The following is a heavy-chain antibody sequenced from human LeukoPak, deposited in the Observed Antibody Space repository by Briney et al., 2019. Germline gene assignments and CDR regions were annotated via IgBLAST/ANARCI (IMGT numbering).Heavy chain of an antibody. J-gene: IGHJ4*02. Sequence: SETLSLTCTLSSDSISSSSYYWGWIRQPPGKGLEWIGRNYYSESTYYNPSLTSRVTISIDTSKNQFSLKLSSVTAADTAVYYCARRGGSGWYLGFDYWGRGDLVTVSS. D-gene: IGHD6-19*01. CDR3: ARRGGSGWYLGFDY. V-gene: IGHV4-39*01. CDR2: NYYSEST. CDR1: SDSISSSSYY.